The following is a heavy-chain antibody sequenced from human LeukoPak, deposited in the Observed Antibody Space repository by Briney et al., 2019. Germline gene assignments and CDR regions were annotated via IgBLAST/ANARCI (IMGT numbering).Heavy chain of an antibody. Sequence: GASVKVSCKASGGTFRTYSVTWVRQAPGQGLEWMGGITPIFGTPNYAQKFQGRVKVTTDDATGTAYMELSSLMSEDTAIYYCARVDRYHFYLDVWGKGTPVTVSS. J-gene: IGHJ6*03. CDR1: GGTFRTYS. CDR3: ARVDRYHFYLDV. CDR2: ITPIFGTP. V-gene: IGHV1-69*05.